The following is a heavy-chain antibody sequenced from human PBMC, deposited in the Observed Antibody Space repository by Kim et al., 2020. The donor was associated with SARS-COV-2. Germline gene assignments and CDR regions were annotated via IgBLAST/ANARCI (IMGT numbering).Heavy chain of an antibody. J-gene: IGHJ4*02. D-gene: IGHD1-26*01. V-gene: IGHV3-49*02. Sequence: YRATTEYAASVKGKFTISRDDSRGSAYLQMDSLQIEDTAVYYCSRGRYDYWGQGTLVTVSS. CDR3: SRGRYDY. CDR2: YRATT.